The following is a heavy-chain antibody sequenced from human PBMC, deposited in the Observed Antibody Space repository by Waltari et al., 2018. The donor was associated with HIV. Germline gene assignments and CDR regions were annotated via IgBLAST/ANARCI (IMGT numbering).Heavy chain of an antibody. D-gene: IGHD3-10*01. CDR2: VYPRGAT. Sequence: QVQLQESGPGLVKPSETLSLTCAVSGYSLSRGFYWAWIRQPPGEGLVWIGNVYPRGATTYNPPLESRVSISLDSSANKFSLKLTSVTAADTAVYYCARYGSGTSFEYWGQGARVTVSS. J-gene: IGHJ4*02. V-gene: IGHV4-38-2*01. CDR3: ARYGSGTSFEY. CDR1: GYSLSRGFY.